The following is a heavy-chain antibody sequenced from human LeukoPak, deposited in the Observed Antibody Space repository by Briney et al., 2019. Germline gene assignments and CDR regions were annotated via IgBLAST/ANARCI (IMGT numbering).Heavy chain of an antibody. D-gene: IGHD3-22*01. CDR3: ARRDANYYDSSGYGSLDI. CDR1: GYTFTSYG. J-gene: IGHJ3*02. Sequence: ASVKVSCKASGYTFTSYGISWVRQAPGQGLEWMGWISDYNGNTNYAQKLQGRVTMTTDTSTSTAYMELRSLRSDDTAVYYCARRDANYYDSSGYGSLDIWGQGTMVTVSS. V-gene: IGHV1-18*01. CDR2: ISDYNGNT.